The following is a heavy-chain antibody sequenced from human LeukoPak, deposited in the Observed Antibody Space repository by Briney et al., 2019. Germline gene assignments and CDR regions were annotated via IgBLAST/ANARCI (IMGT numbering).Heavy chain of an antibody. J-gene: IGHJ4*02. D-gene: IGHD6-6*01. CDR1: GFTFSSYA. CDR3: ARDEQLVLYDY. Sequence: GGSLRLSCAASGFTFSSYAMSWVRQAPGKGLEWVSSTSGSGGSTYYADSVKGRFTISRDNAKNSLYLQMNSLRAEDTAVYYCARDEQLVLYDYWGQGTLVTVSS. CDR2: TSGSGGST. V-gene: IGHV3-23*01.